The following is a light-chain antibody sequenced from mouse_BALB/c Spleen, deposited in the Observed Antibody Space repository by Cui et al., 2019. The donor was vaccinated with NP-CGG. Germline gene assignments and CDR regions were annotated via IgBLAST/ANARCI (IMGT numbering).Light chain of an antibody. CDR2: GTN. J-gene: IGLJ1*01. V-gene: IGLV1*01. CDR3: VLWYSNHLV. CDR1: TGAVTTSNY. Sequence: QAVLTLEPALTTSPGETVTLTCRSSTGAVTTSNYANWVQEKPDHLFTGLIGGTNNRAPGVPARFSGSLIGDKAALTITGAQTEDEAIYFCVLWYSNHLVFGGGTKLTVL.